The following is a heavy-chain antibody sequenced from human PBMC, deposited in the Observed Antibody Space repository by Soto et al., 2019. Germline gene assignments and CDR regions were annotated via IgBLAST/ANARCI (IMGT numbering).Heavy chain of an antibody. V-gene: IGHV1-18*01. J-gene: IGHJ6*02. Sequence: ASVKVSCKTSGYSFTTYGISWVRQAPGQGLEWMGWISGYNGNTNYAQKFQGRVTMTTDTSMSTAYMELRSLRSDDTAVYYCARESPAPYYYYGMDAWGQGTTVTVSS. CDR2: ISGYNGNT. CDR1: GYSFTTYG. CDR3: ARESPAPYYYYGMDA.